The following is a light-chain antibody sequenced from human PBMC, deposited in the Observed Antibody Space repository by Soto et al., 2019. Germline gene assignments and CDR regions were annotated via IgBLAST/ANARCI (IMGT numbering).Light chain of an antibody. CDR1: QGISSY. J-gene: IGKJ1*01. V-gene: IGKV1-8*01. CDR3: QQYYSYPLP. CDR2: AAS. Sequence: AIRMTQSPSSFSASTGHRVTITCRASQGISSYLAWYQQKPGKAPKLLIYAASTLQSGVPSRFSGSVYGTDFRLTISCLQSEDFATYYCQQYYSYPLPFGRGTKVESK.